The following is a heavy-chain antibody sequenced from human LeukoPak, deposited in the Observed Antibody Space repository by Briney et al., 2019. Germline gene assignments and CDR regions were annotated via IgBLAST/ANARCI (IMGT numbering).Heavy chain of an antibody. J-gene: IGHJ4*02. CDR2: ISPYDGST. D-gene: IGHD5-18*01. CDR3: ARDGSPRYTYGLRH. Sequence: ASVTVSCKAIGYTFITYGISWVRQAPGQGLEWMGWISPYDGSTKFAQKFQGRVTMSTETSRNTAYMELRSLRSDDTAVYYCARDGSPRYTYGLRHWGQGTLVTVSS. CDR1: GYTFITYG. V-gene: IGHV1-18*01.